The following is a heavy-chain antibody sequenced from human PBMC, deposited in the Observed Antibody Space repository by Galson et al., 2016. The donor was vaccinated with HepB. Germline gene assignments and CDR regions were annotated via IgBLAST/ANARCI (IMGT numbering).Heavy chain of an antibody. V-gene: IGHV1-18*01. J-gene: IGHJ6*02. CDR1: GYTFTSYG. Sequence: SVKVSCKATGYTFTSYGISWVRQAPGQGLEWMGWISVHNGKTNYAQRLQGRVTMTTDTSTSTAYMELRGLRSEDTAVYYYARDWDDWNHRHGMDVGGQVATVTVSS. CDR2: ISVHNGKT. CDR3: ARDWDDWNHRHGMDV. D-gene: IGHD1-1*01.